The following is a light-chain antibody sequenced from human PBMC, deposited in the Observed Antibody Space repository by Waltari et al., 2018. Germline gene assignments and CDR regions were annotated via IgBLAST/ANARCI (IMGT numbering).Light chain of an antibody. V-gene: IGLV3-21*02. Sequence: SYVLTQPPSVSVAPGQPATITCTGDHIDSRRVPWYQQKPGRAPVLVIYHDTGRPAGIPQRFSGVHSWNTVTLTITRVEAGDEADYFCQVWDTGHDYVVFGGGTKLTVL. CDR1: HIDSRR. J-gene: IGLJ3*02. CDR2: HDT. CDR3: QVWDTGHDYVV.